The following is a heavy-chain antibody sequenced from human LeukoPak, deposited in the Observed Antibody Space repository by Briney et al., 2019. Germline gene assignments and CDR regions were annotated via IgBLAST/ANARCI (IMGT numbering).Heavy chain of an antibody. CDR1: GFTFSSYA. V-gene: IGHV3-23*01. Sequence: GGSLRLSCAASGFTFSSYAMSWVSQAPGKRLEWVSAISGSGGSTYYADSVKGRFTISRDNSKNTLYLQMNSLRAEDTAVYYCAKAEELSITGTLLFDYWGQGTLVTVSS. J-gene: IGHJ4*02. CDR2: ISGSGGST. D-gene: IGHD1-7*01. CDR3: AKAEELSITGTLLFDY.